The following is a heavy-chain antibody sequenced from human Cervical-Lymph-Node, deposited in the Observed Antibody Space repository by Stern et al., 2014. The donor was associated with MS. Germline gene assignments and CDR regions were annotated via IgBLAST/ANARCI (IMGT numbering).Heavy chain of an antibody. Sequence: EVHLVESGTEVKKPGESLKISCKGSGYSFSNYWISWVRQVPGKGLEWIGFIYRGASDTRYSPSFQGQVTISAGKSINTAYLQWSSLKASDTAIYYCATAPPRGYTYGNFDYWGQGTLVTVSS. J-gene: IGHJ4*02. CDR2: IYRGASDT. V-gene: IGHV5-51*01. D-gene: IGHD5-18*01. CDR3: ATAPPRGYTYGNFDY. CDR1: GYSFSNYW.